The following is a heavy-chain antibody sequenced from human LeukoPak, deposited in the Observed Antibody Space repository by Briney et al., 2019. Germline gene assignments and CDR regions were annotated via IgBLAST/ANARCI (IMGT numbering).Heavy chain of an antibody. Sequence: SETLSLTCAVYGGSISSGNYYWNWIRQPAGKGLEWIGRIYPSGSTNYNPSLKSRVTISVDTSKNQFSLKLSSVTAADTAVYYCAREWELLAYFDYWGQGTLVTVSS. CDR3: AREWELLAYFDY. D-gene: IGHD1-26*01. V-gene: IGHV4-61*02. CDR2: IYPSGST. J-gene: IGHJ4*02. CDR1: GGSISSGNYY.